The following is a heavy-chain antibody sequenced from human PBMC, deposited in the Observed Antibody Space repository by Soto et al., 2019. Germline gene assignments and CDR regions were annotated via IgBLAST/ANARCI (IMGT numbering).Heavy chain of an antibody. Sequence: SETLSLTXTVSGGSISSYYWSWIRQPPGKGLEWIGYVYYSGSTNYNPSLKSRVTISVDTSKNQFSLKLSSVTAADTAVYYCARDLPTRVATPNWFDPWGQGTLVTVSS. CDR1: GGSISSYY. CDR3: ARDLPTRVATPNWFDP. V-gene: IGHV4-59*01. CDR2: VYYSGST. J-gene: IGHJ5*02. D-gene: IGHD5-12*01.